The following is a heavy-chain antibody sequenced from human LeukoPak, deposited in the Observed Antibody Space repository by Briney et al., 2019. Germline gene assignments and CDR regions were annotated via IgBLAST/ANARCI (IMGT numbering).Heavy chain of an antibody. Sequence: SETLSLTCAVYGGSFSGYYWSWIRQPPGKGLEWIGEINHSGSINYNPSLKSRVTISVDTSKNQFSLKLSSVAAADTAVYYCASTYSSGWYWFQHWGQGTLVTVSS. J-gene: IGHJ1*01. CDR1: GGSFSGYY. CDR3: ASTYSSGWYWFQH. D-gene: IGHD6-19*01. CDR2: INHSGSI. V-gene: IGHV4-34*01.